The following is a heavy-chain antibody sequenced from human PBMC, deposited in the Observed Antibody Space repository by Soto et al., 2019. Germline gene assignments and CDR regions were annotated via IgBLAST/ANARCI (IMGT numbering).Heavy chain of an antibody. CDR2: INPSGGST. J-gene: IGHJ4*02. Sequence: ASVKVSCKASGYTFTSYYMHWVRQAPGQGLEWMGIINPSGGSTSYAQKFQGRVTMTRDTSTSTVYMELSSLRSEDTAVYYCARGVSDPTVTTQYYFDYWGQGTLVTVSS. V-gene: IGHV1-46*03. CDR1: GYTFTSYY. D-gene: IGHD4-17*01. CDR3: ARGVSDPTVTTQYYFDY.